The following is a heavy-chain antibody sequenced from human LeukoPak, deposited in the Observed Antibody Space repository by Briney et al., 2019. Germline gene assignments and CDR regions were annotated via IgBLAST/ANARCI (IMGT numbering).Heavy chain of an antibody. CDR3: ARDARYPRYCSCTSCLEPHDY. Sequence: ASVKVSCKASGYTFTSYGISWVRQAPGQGLEWMGWISAYNGNTNYAQKLQGRVTMTTDTSTSTAYMELRSLRSDDTAVYYCARDARYPRYCSCTSCLEPHDYWGQGTLVTVSS. V-gene: IGHV1-18*01. D-gene: IGHD2-2*01. CDR2: ISAYNGNT. CDR1: GYTFTSYG. J-gene: IGHJ4*02.